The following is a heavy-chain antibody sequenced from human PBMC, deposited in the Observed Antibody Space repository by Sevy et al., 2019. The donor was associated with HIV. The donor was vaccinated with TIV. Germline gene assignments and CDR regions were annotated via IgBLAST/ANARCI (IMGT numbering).Heavy chain of an antibody. CDR3: AKGENVLDAFDI. V-gene: IGHV3-23*01. D-gene: IGHD1-1*01. CDR1: GFTFSSYA. Sequence: GGSLRLSCAASGFTFSSYAMSWVHQAPGKGLEWVSAISGSGGSTYYADSVKGRFTISRDNSKNTLYLQMNSLRAEDTAVYYCAKGENVLDAFDIWGQGTMVTVSS. J-gene: IGHJ3*02. CDR2: ISGSGGST.